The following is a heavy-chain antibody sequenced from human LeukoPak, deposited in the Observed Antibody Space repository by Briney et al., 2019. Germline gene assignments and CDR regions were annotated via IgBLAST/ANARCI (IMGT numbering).Heavy chain of an antibody. Sequence: PSGTLSLTCAVSGDSISSKNWWNWVRQPPGKGLEWIGEIYHGGNTNYNPSLKSRVTISVDKSKNQFSLILSSVTAADTAVYYCARGREYSKSWSFDYWGQGTLVTVSS. CDR2: IYHGGNT. D-gene: IGHD6-13*01. J-gene: IGHJ4*02. V-gene: IGHV4-4*02. CDR1: GDSISSKNW. CDR3: ARGREYSKSWSFDY.